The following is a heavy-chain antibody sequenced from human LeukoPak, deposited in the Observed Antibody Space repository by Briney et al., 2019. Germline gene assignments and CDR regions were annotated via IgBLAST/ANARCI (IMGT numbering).Heavy chain of an antibody. V-gene: IGHV3-11*04. CDR2: ISSSGSTI. CDR3: ARVTDSSAFDY. Sequence: GGSLRLSCAASGFTFSDYYMSWIRQAPGKGLEWVSYISSSGSTIYYADSVKGRFTISRDNAENSLYLQMNSLRAEDTAVYYCARVTDSSAFDYWGQGTLVTVSS. J-gene: IGHJ4*02. D-gene: IGHD3-22*01. CDR1: GFTFSDYY.